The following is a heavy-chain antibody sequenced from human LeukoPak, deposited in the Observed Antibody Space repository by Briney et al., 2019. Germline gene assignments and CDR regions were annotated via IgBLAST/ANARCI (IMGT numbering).Heavy chain of an antibody. J-gene: IGHJ4*02. CDR1: EFTFSDYA. CDR2: ISGSGGST. CDR3: AKARSAAAGTGIGYFDY. D-gene: IGHD6-13*01. V-gene: IGHV3-23*01. Sequence: PGGSLRLSCAASEFTFSDYAMNWVRQAPGKGLEYVSGISGSGGSTYHADSVKGRFTISRDNSKNTLYLQMNSLRGEDTAVYYCAKARSAAAGTGIGYFDYWGQGILVTVSS.